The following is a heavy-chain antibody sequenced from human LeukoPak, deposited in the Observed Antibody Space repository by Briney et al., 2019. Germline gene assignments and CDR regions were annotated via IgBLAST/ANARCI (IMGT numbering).Heavy chain of an antibody. CDR1: GFIFSWYW. CDR3: ARIGYSSSSTDY. J-gene: IGHJ4*02. D-gene: IGHD6-13*01. CDR2: IKEDGSIK. Sequence: GGSLRLSCAASGFIFSWYWMSWVRQAPGKGLEWVANIKEDGSIKYYVDSVKGRLTISRDNAKSSVYLQVNSLRAEDTALYYCARIGYSSSSTDYWGQGTLVTVSS. V-gene: IGHV3-7*01.